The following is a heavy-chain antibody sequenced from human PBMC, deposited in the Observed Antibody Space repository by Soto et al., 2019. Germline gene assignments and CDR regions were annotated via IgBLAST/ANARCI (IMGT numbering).Heavy chain of an antibody. V-gene: IGHV3-21*01. CDR2: ISSSSSYI. J-gene: IGHJ6*02. CDR1: GFTFSSYS. D-gene: IGHD3-3*01. Sequence: EVQLVESGGGLVKPGGSLRLSCAASGFTFSSYSMNWVRQAPGKGLEWVSSISSSSSYIYYADSVKGRFTISRDNAKNSLYLQMNRLRAEDTAVYYCARDGDSGITIFGVVYYYGMDVWGQGTTVTVSS. CDR3: ARDGDSGITIFGVVYYYGMDV.